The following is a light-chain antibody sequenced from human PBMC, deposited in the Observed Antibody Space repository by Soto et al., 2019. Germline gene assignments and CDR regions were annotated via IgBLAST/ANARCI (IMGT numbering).Light chain of an antibody. Sequence: EIVLTQSPATLSLSPGERATLSCRASQSVGSSLAWYQQRPGQAPRLLIYDAFIRATGIPARFSGSESGTDFTLTISSLELEDFAVYYCQQRSNWPLTFGQGTRLEIK. V-gene: IGKV3-11*01. CDR3: QQRSNWPLT. CDR1: QSVGSS. CDR2: DAF. J-gene: IGKJ5*01.